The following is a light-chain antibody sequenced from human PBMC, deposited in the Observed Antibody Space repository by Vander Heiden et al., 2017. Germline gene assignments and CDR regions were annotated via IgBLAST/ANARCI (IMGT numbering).Light chain of an antibody. CDR1: QSISNY. J-gene: IGKJ1*01. V-gene: IGKV1-39*01. CDR2: AAS. Sequence: TITCRASQSISNYLNWYQQRPGRAPKLLIYAASSLHGGVPSRFSGSGSGTDFTLTISRLQPEDFATYYCQQSDSNLWTFGQGTEVEIK. CDR3: QQSDSNLWT.